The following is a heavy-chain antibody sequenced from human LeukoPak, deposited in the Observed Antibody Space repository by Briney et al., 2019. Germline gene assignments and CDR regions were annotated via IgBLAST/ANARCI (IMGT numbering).Heavy chain of an antibody. CDR1: GGSISTFY. D-gene: IGHD5-18*01. Sequence: SETLSLTCTVSGGSISTFYWSWIRQPPGQGLEYIGYVDYSGTTDYNPSLKSRLIISVDTSNNQFSLKLTSVTAADTAVYYCARGGRGYSYEIDYWGQGILVTVSS. CDR3: ARGGRGYSYEIDY. V-gene: IGHV4-59*01. CDR2: VDYSGTT. J-gene: IGHJ4*02.